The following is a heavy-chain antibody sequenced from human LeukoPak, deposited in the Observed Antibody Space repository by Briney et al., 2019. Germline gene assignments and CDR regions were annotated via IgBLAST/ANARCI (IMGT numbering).Heavy chain of an antibody. V-gene: IGHV3-9*01. CDR3: AKDFSGPGAAAESELDY. J-gene: IGHJ4*02. CDR2: ISWNSGSI. D-gene: IGHD6-13*01. Sequence: PGGSLRLSCAASGFTFDDYAMHWVRQAPGKGLEWVSGISWNSGSIGYADSVKGRFTISRDNSKNTLYLQMNSLRAEDTAVYYCAKDFSGPGAAAESELDYWGQGTLVTVSS. CDR1: GFTFDDYA.